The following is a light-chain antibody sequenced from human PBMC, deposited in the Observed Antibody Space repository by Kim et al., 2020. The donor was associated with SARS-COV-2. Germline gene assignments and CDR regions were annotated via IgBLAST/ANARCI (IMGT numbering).Light chain of an antibody. J-gene: IGLJ3*02. CDR2: EGS. CDR3: CSYAGSSTSWV. V-gene: IGLV2-23*01. Sequence: QSALTQPASVSGSPGQSITISCTGTSSDVGSYNLVSWYQQHPGKAPKFMIYEGSKRPSGVSNRFSGSKSGNTASLTISGLQAEDEADYYCCSYAGSSTSWVFGGGTQLTVL. CDR1: SSDVGSYNL.